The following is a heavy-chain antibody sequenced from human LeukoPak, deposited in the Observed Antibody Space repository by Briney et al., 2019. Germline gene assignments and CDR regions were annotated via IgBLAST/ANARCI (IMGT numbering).Heavy chain of an antibody. V-gene: IGHV3-9*01. CDR1: GFTFDDYA. CDR2: ISWNSGSI. J-gene: IGHJ4*02. D-gene: IGHD2-21*01. CDR3: AKGAYGPFDY. Sequence: PGRSLRLSCAASGFTFDDYAMDWVRQAPGKGLEWVSGISWNSGSIGYADSVKGRFTISRDNAKNSLYLQMNSLRAEDTALYYCAKGAYGPFDYWGQGTLVTVSS.